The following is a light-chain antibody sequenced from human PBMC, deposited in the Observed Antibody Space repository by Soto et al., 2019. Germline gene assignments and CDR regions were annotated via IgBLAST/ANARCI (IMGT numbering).Light chain of an antibody. J-gene: IGLJ1*01. V-gene: IGLV2-23*01. CDR2: EGN. CDR3: CSYAGSPYV. CDR1: SSDVGSYNL. Sequence: QSVLTQPASVSGSPGQSITISCTGTSSDVGSYNLVSWYQQHLGKAPKLMIYEGNQRPSGISNRFSGSKSGNTASLTISGLQAEDEADYYCCSYAGSPYVFGTGTKVTVL.